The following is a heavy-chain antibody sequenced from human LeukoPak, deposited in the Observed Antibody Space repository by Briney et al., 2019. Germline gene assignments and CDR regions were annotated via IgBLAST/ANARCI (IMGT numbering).Heavy chain of an antibody. J-gene: IGHJ6*04. CDR2: ISGSGDST. Sequence: GGSLRLSCAASGFTFSNYGMSWVRQAPGKGLEWVSCISGSGDSTYYADSVTGRFTISRDNAKNSVYLQMNSLRVEDTAVYYCARDSGRYGYYMDVWGKGTTVTVSS. CDR1: GFTFSNYG. V-gene: IGHV3-23*01. D-gene: IGHD1-26*01. CDR3: ARDSGRYGYYMDV.